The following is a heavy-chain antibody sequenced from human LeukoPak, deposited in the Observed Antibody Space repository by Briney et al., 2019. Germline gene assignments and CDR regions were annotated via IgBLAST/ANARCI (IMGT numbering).Heavy chain of an antibody. CDR2: IYYGGST. CDR3: ARDGRGTSSSWSFDY. V-gene: IGHV4-59*01. CDR1: GGSISGYY. J-gene: IGHJ4*02. Sequence: SETLSLTCTASGGSISGYYWSWIRQPPRKGLEWIGNIYYGGSTNYNPSLKSRVTTSVDTSKKQFSLKLSSVTAADTAVYFCARDGRGTSSSWSFDYWGQGTLITVSS. D-gene: IGHD6-13*01.